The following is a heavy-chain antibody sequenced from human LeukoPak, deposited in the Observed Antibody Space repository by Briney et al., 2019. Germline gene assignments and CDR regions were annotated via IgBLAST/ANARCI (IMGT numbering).Heavy chain of an antibody. CDR3: ARDDGIAVAGYYYGMDV. V-gene: IGHV3-30*04. J-gene: IGHJ6*02. CDR1: GFTFSSYA. Sequence: GGSLRLSCAASGFTFSSYAMHWVRQAPGKGLEWVAVISYDGSNKYYADSVKGRFTISRDNSKNTLHLQMNSLRAEDTAVYYCARDDGIAVAGYYYGMDVWGQGTTVTVSS. D-gene: IGHD6-19*01. CDR2: ISYDGSNK.